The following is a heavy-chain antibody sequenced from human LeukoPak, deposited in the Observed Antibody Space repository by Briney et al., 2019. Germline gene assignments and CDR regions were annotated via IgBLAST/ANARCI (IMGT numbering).Heavy chain of an antibody. J-gene: IGHJ4*02. V-gene: IGHV1-69*06. CDR3: ASLTVAGTPEVDY. Sequence: GASVKVSCKASGGTFSSYAISWVRQAPGQGLEWMGGIIPIFGTANYAQKFQGRVTITADKSTSTAYMELSSLRSEDTAVYYCASLTVAGTPEVDYWGQGTLVTVSS. D-gene: IGHD6-19*01. CDR1: GGTFSSYA. CDR2: IIPIFGTA.